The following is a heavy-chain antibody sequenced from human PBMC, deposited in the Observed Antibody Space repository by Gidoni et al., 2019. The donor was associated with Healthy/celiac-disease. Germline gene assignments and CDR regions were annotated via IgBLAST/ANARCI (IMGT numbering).Heavy chain of an antibody. CDR3: ARGRSVVVAARRFDY. V-gene: IGHV4-34*01. J-gene: IGHJ4*02. D-gene: IGHD2-15*01. Sequence: QVQLQQWGAGLLKPSETLSLPCAVYGGSFSGYFWSWIRQPPGKGLEWIGEINHSGSTNYNPSLKSRVTISVDTSKNQFSLKLSSVTAADTAVYYCARGRSVVVAARRFDYWGQGTLVTVSS. CDR2: INHSGST. CDR1: GGSFSGYF.